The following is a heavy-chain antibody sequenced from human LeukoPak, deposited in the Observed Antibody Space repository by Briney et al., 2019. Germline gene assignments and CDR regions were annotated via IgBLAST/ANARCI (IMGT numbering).Heavy chain of an antibody. V-gene: IGHV3-7*01. Sequence: GGSLRLSCAVTGFTFSTYWMSWVRQAPGKGLEWVANIRQDGGAKYYVDSVRGRFTISRDNAKNSLYLQMNSLRAEDTGVYYCATSSDAPANMWGQGTLVTVSS. D-gene: IGHD2-2*01. CDR2: IRQDGGAK. J-gene: IGHJ4*02. CDR3: ATSSDAPANM. CDR1: GFTFSTYW.